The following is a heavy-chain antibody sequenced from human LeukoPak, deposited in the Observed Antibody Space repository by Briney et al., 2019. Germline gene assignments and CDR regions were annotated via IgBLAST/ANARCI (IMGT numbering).Heavy chain of an antibody. CDR3: ARVNSSSWYYFDY. V-gene: IGHV1-69*04. Sequence: GASVKVSCKASGGTFSSYAISWVRQAPGQGLEWMGRIIPILGIANYVQKFQGRVTITADKSTSTAYMELSSLRSEDTAVYYCARVNSSSWYYFDYWGQGTLVTVSS. CDR1: GGTFSSYA. J-gene: IGHJ4*02. CDR2: IIPILGIA. D-gene: IGHD6-13*01.